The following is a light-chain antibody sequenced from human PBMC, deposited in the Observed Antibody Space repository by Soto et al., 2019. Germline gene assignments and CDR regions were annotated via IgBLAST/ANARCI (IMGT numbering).Light chain of an antibody. CDR3: ATWDDSLNVV. Sequence: QSVLTQPPSASGTPGQRVTISCSGSSSNIGSNTVNWYQHLPGTAPKLLIYSNDQRPSAVPGRFSGSKSGTSASLAISGLLSEDEADYYCATWDDSLNVVFGGGTKLTVL. CDR2: SND. J-gene: IGLJ2*01. V-gene: IGLV1-44*01. CDR1: SSNIGSNT.